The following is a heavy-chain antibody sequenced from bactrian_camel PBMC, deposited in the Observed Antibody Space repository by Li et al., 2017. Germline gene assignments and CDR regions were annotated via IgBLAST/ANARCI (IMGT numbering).Heavy chain of an antibody. CDR1: GNIASANC. CDR3: AAGGVTGWAMTFGY. V-gene: IGHV3S31*01. Sequence: DVQLVESGGGSVQVGGSLRLSCAASGNIASANCVGWVRQAPGKEREGVAAMYIGGGSTYYADFVRGRFRISEDNAKNTVYLQLNSLKPEDSGMYYCAAGGVTGWAMTFGYWGQGTQVTVS. CDR2: MYIGGGST. D-gene: IGHD5*01. J-gene: IGHJ6*01.